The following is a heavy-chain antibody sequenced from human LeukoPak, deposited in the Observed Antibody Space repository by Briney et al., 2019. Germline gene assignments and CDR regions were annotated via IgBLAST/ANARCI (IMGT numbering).Heavy chain of an antibody. J-gene: IGHJ6*02. V-gene: IGHV1-8*01. D-gene: IGHD2-2*01. Sequence: GASVKVSCKASGYTFTSYDINWVRQAAGQGLEWMGWMNPNSGNTVYAQKFQGRVTITRNTSISTAYMELSSLRSEDTAVYYWARRLVGYCSITSSLFLPFYYYGMDVWGQGTTATVPS. CDR3: ARRLVGYCSITSSLFLPFYYYGMDV. CDR1: GYTFTSYD. CDR2: MNPNSGNT.